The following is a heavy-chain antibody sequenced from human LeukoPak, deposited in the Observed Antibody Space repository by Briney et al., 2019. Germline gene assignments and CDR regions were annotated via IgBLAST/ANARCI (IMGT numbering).Heavy chain of an antibody. J-gene: IGHJ4*02. Sequence: SETLSLTCTVSGGSISSYYWSWIRQPAGKGLEWIGSIYYSGSTYYNPSLKSRLTISVDTSKHQFSLKLSSVTAADTAVYYCARGGSATISPPYFDYWGQGTLVTVSS. D-gene: IGHD5-12*01. CDR3: ARGGSATISPPYFDY. CDR2: IYYSGST. CDR1: GGSISSYY. V-gene: IGHV4-4*07.